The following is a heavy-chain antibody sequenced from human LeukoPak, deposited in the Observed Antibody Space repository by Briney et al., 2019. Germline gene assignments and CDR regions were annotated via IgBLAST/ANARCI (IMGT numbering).Heavy chain of an antibody. Sequence: ASVKVSCKVSGYTLTELSMHWVRQAPGKGLEWMGGFDPEDGETIYAQRFQGRVTMTEDTSTDTAYMELSSLRSEDTAVYYCARAPTGVAVAGTIGFDYWGQGTLVTVSS. CDR3: ARAPTGVAVAGTIGFDY. D-gene: IGHD6-19*01. J-gene: IGHJ4*02. V-gene: IGHV1-24*01. CDR1: GYTLTELS. CDR2: FDPEDGET.